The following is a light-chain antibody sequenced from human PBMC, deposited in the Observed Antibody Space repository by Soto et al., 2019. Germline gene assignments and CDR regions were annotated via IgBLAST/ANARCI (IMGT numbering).Light chain of an antibody. J-gene: IGKJ1*01. CDR3: QQYNNWPPWT. CDR1: QTISDN. Sequence: EIVLTQSPVTLSLSPGERATLSCRASQTISDNLAWYQQKRGQAPRLLIHGASTRATGNPARFSGSGSGTDFTLTISSLQSEDFAVYYCQQYNNWPPWTFGQGTKLDIK. V-gene: IGKV3-15*01. CDR2: GAS.